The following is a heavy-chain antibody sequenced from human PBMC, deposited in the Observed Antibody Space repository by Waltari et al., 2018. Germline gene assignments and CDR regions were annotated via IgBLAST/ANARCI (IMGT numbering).Heavy chain of an antibody. V-gene: IGHV1-69*08. J-gene: IGHJ4*02. Sequence: QVQLVQSGAEVKKPGSSVKVSCKASGGTFSSYAISRVRQAPGQGLEWMGRGIPVFGTASYAQKFQSRVTITADKTTSTAYMELSSLRSENTAVYYCARKTGAPYYFDVWGQGTLVTVSS. CDR1: GGTFSSYA. CDR3: ARKTGAPYYFDV. CDR2: GIPVFGTA. D-gene: IGHD7-27*01.